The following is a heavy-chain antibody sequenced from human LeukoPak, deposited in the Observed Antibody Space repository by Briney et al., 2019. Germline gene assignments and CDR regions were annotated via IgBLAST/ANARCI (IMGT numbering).Heavy chain of an antibody. V-gene: IGHV4-4*09. CDR1: GGSISSYY. D-gene: IGHD6-13*01. Sequence: SETLSLTCTVSGGSISSYYWSWIRQPPGKGLEWIGCIYTNGNTNYNPSLKSRVTISVDTSKNQFSLKLSSVTAADTAVHYCARKDSTSWNFDYWGQGTLVTVSS. CDR2: IYTNGNT. CDR3: ARKDSTSWNFDY. J-gene: IGHJ4*02.